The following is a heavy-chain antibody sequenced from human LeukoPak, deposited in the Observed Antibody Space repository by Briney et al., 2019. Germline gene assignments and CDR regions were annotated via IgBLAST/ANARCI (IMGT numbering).Heavy chain of an antibody. J-gene: IGHJ3*02. CDR2: ISSSSSYI. Sequence: GGSLRLSCAASGFTFSSYSMNWVRQAPGKGLEWVSSISSSSSYIYYADSVKGRFTISRDNAKNSLYLQMNSLRAEDTAVYYCARGPSGYLVFAFDIWGQGTMVTVSS. V-gene: IGHV3-21*01. CDR1: GFTFSSYS. CDR3: ARGPSGYLVFAFDI. D-gene: IGHD3-22*01.